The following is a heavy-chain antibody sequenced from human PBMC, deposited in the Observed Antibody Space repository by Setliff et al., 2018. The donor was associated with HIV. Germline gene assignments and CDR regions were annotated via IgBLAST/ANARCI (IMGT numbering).Heavy chain of an antibody. CDR1: GGSFSSFA. D-gene: IGHD1-26*01. CDR3: ARRQRKVGGGVALDY. V-gene: IGHV1-69*13. CDR2: IIPIFGTA. Sequence: SVKVSCKVSGGSFSSFAISWVRQAPGHGLEWMGGIIPIFGTANYDQRFQGRVTITADETTSTAYMELSSLRSEDTAVYYCARRQRKVGGGVALDYWGQGTLVTVSS. J-gene: IGHJ4*02.